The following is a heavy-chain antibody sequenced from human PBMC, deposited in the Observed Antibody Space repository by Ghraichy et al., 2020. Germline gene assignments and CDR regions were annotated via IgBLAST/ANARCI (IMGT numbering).Heavy chain of an antibody. D-gene: IGHD3-16*02. V-gene: IGHV4-39*01. CDR1: GGSISSSSYY. CDR3: ARLYRVGPTADAFDI. J-gene: IGHJ3*02. Sequence: SETLSLTCTVSGGSISSSSYYWGWIRQPPGKGLEWIGSIYYSGSTYYNPSLKSRVTISVDTSKNQFSLKLSSVTAADTAVYYCARLYRVGPTADAFDIWGQGTMVTVSS. CDR2: IYYSGST.